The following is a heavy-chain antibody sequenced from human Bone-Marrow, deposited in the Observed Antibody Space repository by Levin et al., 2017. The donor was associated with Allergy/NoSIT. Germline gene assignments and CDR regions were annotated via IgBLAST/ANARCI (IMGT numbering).Heavy chain of an antibody. V-gene: IGHV4-59*01. CDR1: GGSISRYY. J-gene: IGHJ4*02. D-gene: IGHD3-10*01. CDR2: IYSSGDT. Sequence: SETLSLTCTVSGGSISRYYWSWLRQTPGKGLEWIGYIYSSGDTNYNPSLKSRVIISVETSKNQFSLDLNSVTAADTAVYYCARGSGGLLWFGESTTGPFGSWGQGTLVTVSS. CDR3: ARGSGGLLWFGESTTGPFGS.